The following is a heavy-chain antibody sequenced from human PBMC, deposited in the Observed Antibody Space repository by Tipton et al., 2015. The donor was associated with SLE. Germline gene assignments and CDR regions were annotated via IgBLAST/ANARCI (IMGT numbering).Heavy chain of an antibody. J-gene: IGHJ6*02. D-gene: IGHD4-11*01. CDR2: IFFTGST. CDR3: ARSGDYSGIYYYGFDV. V-gene: IGHV4-59*01. Sequence: LRLSCSVSGGSISSNYWSWIRQPPGKGLEWIGFIFFTGSTDYNPSLQSRVTISVDTSENQFSLRLTSVTAADTAVYYCARSGDYSGIYYYGFDVWGQGTTVTVSS. CDR1: GGSISSNY.